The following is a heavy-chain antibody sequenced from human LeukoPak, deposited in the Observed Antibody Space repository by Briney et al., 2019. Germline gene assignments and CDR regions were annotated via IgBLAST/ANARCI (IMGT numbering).Heavy chain of an antibody. CDR2: IRGSGGST. CDR3: AKDTNYDFWSGYYHY. J-gene: IGHJ4*02. Sequence: GGSLRLSCTASGFTFSSYAMSWVRQAPGKGLEWVSAIRGSGGSTYYADSVKGRFTISRDNSKNTLYLQMNSLRAEDTAVYYCAKDTNYDFWSGYYHYWGQGTLVTVSS. V-gene: IGHV3-23*01. D-gene: IGHD3-3*01. CDR1: GFTFSSYA.